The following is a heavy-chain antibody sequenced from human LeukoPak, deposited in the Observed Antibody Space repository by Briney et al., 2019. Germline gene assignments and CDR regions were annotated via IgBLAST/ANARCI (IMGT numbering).Heavy chain of an antibody. D-gene: IGHD6-13*01. Sequence: PGGSLRLSCAASGFTVSNNYMSWVRQAPGKGLEWVSIIYSGGSTYYADSVKGRFTISRNNSKNTLYLQMSSLRADDTAVYYCARGLQQQLGWFDPRGQGTLVTVSS. J-gene: IGHJ5*02. CDR3: ARGLQQQLGWFDP. V-gene: IGHV3-53*04. CDR2: IYSGGST. CDR1: GFTVSNNY.